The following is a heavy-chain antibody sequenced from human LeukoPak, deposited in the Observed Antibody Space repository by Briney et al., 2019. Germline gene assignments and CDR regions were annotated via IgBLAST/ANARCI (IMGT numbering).Heavy chain of an antibody. CDR1: GFTFSDYY. CDR3: ARDFHNILTGVDY. Sequence: GGSLRLSCAASGFTFSDYYMSWIRQAPGRGLEWVSYISSSGSTIYYADSVKGRFTISRDNAKNSLYLQMNSLRAEDTAVYYCARDFHNILTGVDYWGQGTLVTVSS. CDR2: ISSSGSTI. V-gene: IGHV3-11*04. D-gene: IGHD3-9*01. J-gene: IGHJ4*02.